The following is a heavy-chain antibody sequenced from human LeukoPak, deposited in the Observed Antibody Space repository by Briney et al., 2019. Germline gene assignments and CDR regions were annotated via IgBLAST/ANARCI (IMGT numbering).Heavy chain of an antibody. CDR1: GFTSSSYG. CDR3: AKESGSGSYHRAAFDY. J-gene: IGHJ4*02. D-gene: IGHD3-10*01. Sequence: PGGTPRLSCAASGFTSSSYGMSWVRQAPGKGLEWVSAISGSGGSTYYADSVKGRFTISRDNSKNTLYLQMNSLRAEDTAVYYCAKESGSGSYHRAAFDYWGQGTLVTVSS. CDR2: ISGSGGST. V-gene: IGHV3-23*01.